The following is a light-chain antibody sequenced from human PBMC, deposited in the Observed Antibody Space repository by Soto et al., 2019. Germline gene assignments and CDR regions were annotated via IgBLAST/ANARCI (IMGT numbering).Light chain of an antibody. J-gene: IGKJ5*01. CDR1: QSVGSSY. CDR3: QQYAGSPIT. V-gene: IGKV3-20*01. CDR2: AGS. Sequence: EIVLTQSPGTLSLSPGERATLSCRTSQSVGSSYLAWYQQIPGQAPRLLIYAGSSRATGIPDRFSGSGSGTDFSLTISRLEPEDFAVYYCQQYAGSPITFGQGTRLEIK.